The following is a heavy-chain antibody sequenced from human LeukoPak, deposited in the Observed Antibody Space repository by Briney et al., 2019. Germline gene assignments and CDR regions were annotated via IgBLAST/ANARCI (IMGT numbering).Heavy chain of an antibody. CDR1: GFTFDDYA. J-gene: IGHJ4*02. CDR2: ISWNSGSI. CDR3: AKGGRSSNWYFTPYYFDY. D-gene: IGHD6-13*01. V-gene: IGHV3-9*01. Sequence: GRSLRLSCAASGFTFDDYAMHWVRQAPGKGLEWVSGISWNSGSIGYADSVKGRFTISRDNAKNSLYLQMNSLRAEDTALYYCAKGGRSSNWYFTPYYFDYWGQGTLVTVSS.